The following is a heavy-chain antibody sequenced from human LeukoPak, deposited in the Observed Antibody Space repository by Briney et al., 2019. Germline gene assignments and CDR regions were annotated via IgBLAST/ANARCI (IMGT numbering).Heavy chain of an antibody. D-gene: IGHD4/OR15-4a*01. J-gene: IGHJ6*02. V-gene: IGHV4-59*01. CDR2: VYYSGTT. CDR1: GGSISYYY. CDR3: AREDPQTRVPEGMDV. Sequence: SETLSLTCTVSGGSISYYYWSWIRQSPGKGLEWIGYVYYSGTTNYNPSLKSRVTISVDTSRNQFSLQLRSVTAADTAVYYCAREDPQTRVPEGMDVWGQGTTVTVSS.